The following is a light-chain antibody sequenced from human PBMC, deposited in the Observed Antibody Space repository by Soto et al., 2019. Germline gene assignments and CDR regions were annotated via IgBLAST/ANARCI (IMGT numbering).Light chain of an antibody. CDR2: AAA. Sequence: VLTQSPATLSVSPGDSATLLCADSQTVNSKLAWYQQLPGKATRLIIYAAANRATGIPARFSGSGSGTEFTLNISSLQSEDFAVYYCQQYDNWPPTWTCGQGTKVDIK. J-gene: IGKJ1*01. V-gene: IGKV3-15*01. CDR3: QQYDNWPPTWT. CDR1: QTVNSK.